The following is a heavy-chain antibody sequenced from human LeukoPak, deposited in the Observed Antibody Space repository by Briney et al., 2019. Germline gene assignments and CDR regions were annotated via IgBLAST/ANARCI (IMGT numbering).Heavy chain of an antibody. D-gene: IGHD6-6*01. CDR2: LSYSGGT. CDR1: GGSISSNSYY. J-gene: IGHJ4*02. Sequence: PSETLSLTCTVSGGSISSNSYYWGWIRQPPGKGLQWIGSLSYSGGTHYNPSLRSRVTISVDTSKNQFSLRLSSVTAADTAVYYCAVAYSSASTFDYWGQGTLVTASS. V-gene: IGHV4-39*07. CDR3: AVAYSSASTFDY.